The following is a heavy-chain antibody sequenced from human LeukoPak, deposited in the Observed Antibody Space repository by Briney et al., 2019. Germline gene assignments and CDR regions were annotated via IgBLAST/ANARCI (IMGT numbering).Heavy chain of an antibody. Sequence: GGSLRLSCAASGFTFSTYWMTGVRHAPGKGLEWGANIKQDGSEKYYVDSVKGRFTISRDNAKNSLYLQMNSLRAEDTAVYYCARDRNTDFWSGYYTNYFDYWGQGTLVTVSS. CDR3: ARDRNTDFWSGYYTNYFDY. V-gene: IGHV3-7*01. CDR2: IKQDGSEK. D-gene: IGHD3-3*01. CDR1: GFTFSTYW. J-gene: IGHJ4*02.